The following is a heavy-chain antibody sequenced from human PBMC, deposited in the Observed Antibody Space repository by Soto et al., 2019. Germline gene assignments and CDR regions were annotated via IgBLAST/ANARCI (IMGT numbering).Heavy chain of an antibody. D-gene: IGHD3-16*01. CDR1: GGSIRSNNW. V-gene: IGHV4-4*02. CDR2: IYHSGVT. CDR3: ARISAYHFDY. Sequence: PSETLSLTCAVSGGSIRSNNWWRWVRQPPGKGLERIGEIYHSGVTNYNPSLKSRVTISVDKSKNQSSLKLSSLTAADTAVYYCARISAYHFDYWGQGTLVTVSS. J-gene: IGHJ4*02.